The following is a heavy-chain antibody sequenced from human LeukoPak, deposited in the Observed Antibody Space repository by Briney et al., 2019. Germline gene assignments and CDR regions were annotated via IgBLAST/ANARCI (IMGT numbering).Heavy chain of an antibody. Sequence: GGSLRLSCAASGFTFSSYAMHWVRQAPGKGLEWVASINSDGSEGYYADVVKGRFTISRDNAKNSLYLQINSLRAVDTAVYYCARSSYSSSSSVWGQGTMVTVSS. CDR3: ARSSYSSSSSV. V-gene: IGHV3-7*03. CDR1: GFTFSSYA. J-gene: IGHJ3*01. D-gene: IGHD6-6*01. CDR2: INSDGSEG.